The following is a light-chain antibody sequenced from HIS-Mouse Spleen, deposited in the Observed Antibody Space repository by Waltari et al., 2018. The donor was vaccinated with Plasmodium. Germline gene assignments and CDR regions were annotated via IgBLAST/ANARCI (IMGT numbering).Light chain of an antibody. V-gene: IGKV1-39*01. CDR1: QSISSY. CDR3: QQSYSTWT. CDR2: AAS. Sequence: DIQMTQSPSSLSASVGDRVTITCRASQSISSYLNWYQQKPGKARKLLIYAASSLQSGVPSRFSGSGSGTDFTLSISRLQPEDFATYYCQQSYSTWTFGQGTKVEIK. J-gene: IGKJ1*01.